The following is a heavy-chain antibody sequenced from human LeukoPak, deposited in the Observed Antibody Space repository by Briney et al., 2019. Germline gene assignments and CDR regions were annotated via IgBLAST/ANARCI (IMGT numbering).Heavy chain of an antibody. D-gene: IGHD1-7*01. CDR3: ARDPNYERFDY. CDR1: GYTFTSYD. J-gene: IGHJ4*02. V-gene: IGHV1-69*13. Sequence: SVKVSCKTSGYTFTSYDISWVRQAPGQGLEWMGGIIPIFGTANYAQKFQGRVTITADESTSTAYMELSSLRSEDTAVYYCARDPNYERFDYWGQGTLVTVSS. CDR2: IIPIFGTA.